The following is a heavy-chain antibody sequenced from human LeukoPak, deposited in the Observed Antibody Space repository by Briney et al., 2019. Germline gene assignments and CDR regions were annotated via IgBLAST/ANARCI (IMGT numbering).Heavy chain of an antibody. Sequence: PSETLSLTCAVYGGSFSGYYWSWIRQPPGKGLEWIGEINHSGSTNYNPSLKSRVTISVDTSKNQFSLKLSSVTAADTAVYYCARLKGVYDIWGQGTMVTVSS. V-gene: IGHV4-34*01. CDR3: ARLKGVYDI. CDR1: GGSFSGYY. J-gene: IGHJ3*02. D-gene: IGHD6-6*01. CDR2: INHSGST.